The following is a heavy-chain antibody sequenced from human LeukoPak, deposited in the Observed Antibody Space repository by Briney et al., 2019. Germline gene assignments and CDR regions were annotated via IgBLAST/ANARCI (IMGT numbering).Heavy chain of an antibody. CDR2: IKSKTDGGTT. CDR1: GFTFSNAW. J-gene: IGHJ4*02. CDR3: TTEYDFWSGYPRSAFDY. V-gene: IGHV3-15*01. Sequence: GGSLRLSCAASGFTFSNAWMSWVRQAPGKGLEWVGRIKSKTDGGTTDYAAPVKGRFTISRDDSKNTLYLQMNSLKTEDTAVYYCTTEYDFWSGYPRSAFDYWGQGTLVTVSS. D-gene: IGHD3-3*01.